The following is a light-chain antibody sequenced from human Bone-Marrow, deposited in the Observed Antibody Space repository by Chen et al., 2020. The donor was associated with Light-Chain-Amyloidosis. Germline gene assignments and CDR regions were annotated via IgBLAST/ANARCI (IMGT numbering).Light chain of an antibody. CDR1: NIGSTS. CDR2: DDS. V-gene: IGLV3-21*02. J-gene: IGLJ3*02. Sequence: SYVLTQPSSVSVAPGQTATIACGGNNIGSTSVHWYQQTPGQAPLLVVYDDSDRPSGIPARLSGSTSGTTAPLTISRVEAGDEADYYCQVWDRSSDRPVFGGGTKLTVL. CDR3: QVWDRSSDRPV.